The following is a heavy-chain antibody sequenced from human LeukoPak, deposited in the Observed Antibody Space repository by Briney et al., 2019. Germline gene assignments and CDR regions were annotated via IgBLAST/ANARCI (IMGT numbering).Heavy chain of an antibody. J-gene: IGHJ5*02. V-gene: IGHV3-74*01. Sequence: GGSLRLSCAASGFTFSSYAMSWVRQAPGKGLVWVSRINSDGINTSYADSVKGRFTISRDNAKNTLNLQMNSLRAEDTAVYYCARDLGHYYDTRDNWFDPWGQGTLVTVSS. CDR2: INSDGINT. CDR3: ARDLGHYYDTRDNWFDP. CDR1: GFTFSSYA. D-gene: IGHD3-22*01.